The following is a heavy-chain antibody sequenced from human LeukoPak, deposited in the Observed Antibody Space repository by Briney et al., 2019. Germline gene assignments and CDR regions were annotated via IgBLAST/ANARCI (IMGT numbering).Heavy chain of an antibody. J-gene: IGHJ6*02. CDR3: AKEGASSWYDIYYYYYGMDV. CDR1: GYTFTSYY. D-gene: IGHD6-13*01. Sequence: GASVKVSCKASGYTFTSYYMHWVRQAPGQGLEWMGIINPSGGSTNYAQKFQGRVTMTRDTSTSTVYMELSSLRAEDTSVYYCAKEGASSWYDIYYYYYGMDVWGQGTRSPSP. CDR2: INPSGGST. V-gene: IGHV1-46*01.